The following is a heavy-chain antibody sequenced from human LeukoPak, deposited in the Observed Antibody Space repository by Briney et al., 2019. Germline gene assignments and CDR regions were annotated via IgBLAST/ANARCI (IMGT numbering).Heavy chain of an antibody. CDR2: ISGSGGST. CDR3: AKSVAIYFYYGLDV. D-gene: IGHD3-3*01. Sequence: GGSLRLSCAASGFIFSSYWMHWVRQAPGKGLVWVSAISGSGGSTYYADSVKGRFTISRDNSKNTLFLQMNSLRAEDTAPYYCAKSVAIYFYYGLDVWGQGTTVTVSS. CDR1: GFIFSSYW. V-gene: IGHV3-23*01. J-gene: IGHJ6*02.